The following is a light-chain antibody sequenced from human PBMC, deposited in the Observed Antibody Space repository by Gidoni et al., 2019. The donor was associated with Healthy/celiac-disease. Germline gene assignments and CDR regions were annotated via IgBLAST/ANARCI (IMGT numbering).Light chain of an antibody. CDR3: QQSYSTPDT. CDR2: AAS. CDR1: QSISSY. Sequence: DIPMTPSPSSLSASVGDRVTITCRASQSISSYLNWYQQKPGKAPKLLIYAASSLQSGVPSRFSGSGSGTDFTLTISRLQPEDFAKYYCQQSYSTPDTFGGGTKVEIK. V-gene: IGKV1-39*01. J-gene: IGKJ4*01.